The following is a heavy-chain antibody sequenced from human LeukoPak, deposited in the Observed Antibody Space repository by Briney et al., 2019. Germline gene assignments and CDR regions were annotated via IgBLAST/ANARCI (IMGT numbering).Heavy chain of an antibody. Sequence: GGSLRLSCAASGFTFSGYNMKWVRQAPGKGLEWVSYISSSGNIKYYVDSVKGRFTISRDNSKNTLYLQMNSLRAEDTAVYYCAKALNSYGYRFYYYYMDVWGKGTTVTVSS. D-gene: IGHD5-18*01. J-gene: IGHJ6*03. CDR1: GFTFSGYN. CDR2: ISSSGNIK. V-gene: IGHV3-48*01. CDR3: AKALNSYGYRFYYYYMDV.